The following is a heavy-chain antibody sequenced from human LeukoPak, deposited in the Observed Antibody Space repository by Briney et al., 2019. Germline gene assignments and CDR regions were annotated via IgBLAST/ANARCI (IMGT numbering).Heavy chain of an antibody. CDR1: GFTFSSYG. J-gene: IGHJ4*02. D-gene: IGHD6-19*01. CDR3: ARDRVSAWYFDY. CDR2: ISRSGHNI. V-gene: IGHV3-48*04. Sequence: GGSLRLSCAASGFTFSSYGMSWVRQAPGKGLEWVSYISRSGHNIKYAESVKGRFTISRDNAKNSVFLQMNSLRAEDTALYYCARDRVSAWYFDYWGQGTLITVSS.